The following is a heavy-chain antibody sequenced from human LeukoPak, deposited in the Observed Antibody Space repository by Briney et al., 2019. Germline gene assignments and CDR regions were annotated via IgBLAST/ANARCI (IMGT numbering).Heavy chain of an antibody. CDR3: AKAGIVVVPAALDY. V-gene: IGHV3-23*01. Sequence: PGVSLRLSCAASGFTFSSYAMSWVRQAPGKGLEWVSAISGSGGSTYYADSVKGRFTISRDNSKNTLYLQMNSLRAEDTAVYYCAKAGIVVVPAALDYWGQGTLVTVSS. CDR1: GFTFSSYA. J-gene: IGHJ4*02. CDR2: ISGSGGST. D-gene: IGHD2-2*01.